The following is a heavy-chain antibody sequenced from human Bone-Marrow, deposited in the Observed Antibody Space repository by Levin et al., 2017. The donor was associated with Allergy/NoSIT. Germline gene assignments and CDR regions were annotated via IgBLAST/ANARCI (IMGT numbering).Heavy chain of an antibody. CDR2: ISGGGGST. Sequence: GESLKISCAASGFTFSSYAMSWVRQAPGKGLEWVSDISGGGGSTYNADSVKGRFTISRDNSKNTLYLQMISLRAEDTAVYYCAKHHGSSGWYFFDYWGQGTLVTVSS. J-gene: IGHJ4*02. CDR1: GFTFSSYA. CDR3: AKHHGSSGWYFFDY. D-gene: IGHD6-19*01. V-gene: IGHV3-23*01.